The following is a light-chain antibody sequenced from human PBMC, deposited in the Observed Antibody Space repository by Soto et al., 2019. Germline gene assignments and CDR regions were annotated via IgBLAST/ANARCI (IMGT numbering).Light chain of an antibody. CDR1: QSVTSSY. Sequence: EIVLTQSPGTLSLSPGERATLSCRASQSVTSSYLAWYQQKPGQAPRLLIYGASSRATGIPDRFSGSGSGTDFTLTNSRLEPEDFAVYYCQQYGGSRLTFGGGTKVEIK. J-gene: IGKJ4*01. CDR2: GAS. CDR3: QQYGGSRLT. V-gene: IGKV3-20*01.